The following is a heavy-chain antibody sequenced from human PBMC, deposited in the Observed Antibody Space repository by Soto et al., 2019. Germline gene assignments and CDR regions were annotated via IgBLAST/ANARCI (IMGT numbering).Heavy chain of an antibody. V-gene: IGHV3-21*01. CDR3: ARATKPDFWSGYYNDAFDI. CDR2: ISSSSSYI. Sequence: LRLSFAASGFTFSSYSMNWVRQAPGKGLEWVSSISSSSSYIYYADSVKGRFTISRDNAKNSLYLQMNSLRAEDTAVYYCARATKPDFWSGYYNDAFDIWGQGTMVTVSS. J-gene: IGHJ3*02. D-gene: IGHD3-3*01. CDR1: GFTFSSYS.